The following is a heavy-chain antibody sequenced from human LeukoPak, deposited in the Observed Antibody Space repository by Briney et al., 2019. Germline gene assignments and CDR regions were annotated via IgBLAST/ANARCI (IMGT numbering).Heavy chain of an antibody. V-gene: IGHV3-21*04. Sequence: PGGSLRLSCAASGFTFSSYSMNWVRQAPGKGLEWVSSISSSSSYIYYADSLKGRFTISRDNAKNSLYLQMNSLRAEDTALYYCARDDYGSGSWNDYWGQGTLVTVSS. CDR3: ARDDYGSGSWNDY. CDR1: GFTFSSYS. J-gene: IGHJ4*02. CDR2: ISSSSSYI. D-gene: IGHD3-10*01.